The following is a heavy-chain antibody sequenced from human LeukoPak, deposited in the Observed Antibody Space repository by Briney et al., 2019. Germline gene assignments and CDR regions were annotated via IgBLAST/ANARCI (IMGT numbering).Heavy chain of an antibody. V-gene: IGHV3-74*01. J-gene: IGHJ2*01. Sequence: GGSLRLSCAASGFTFSSSWIHWVRQGPGKRLVCISRINSDGTYTDSVKGRFTISRDNARNTLYLQMDSLRAEDTAVYYCARGGSYGGNSGWYFDLWGRGTLVTVSS. D-gene: IGHD4-23*01. CDR3: ARGGSYGGNSGWYFDL. CDR2: INSDG. CDR1: GFTFSSSW.